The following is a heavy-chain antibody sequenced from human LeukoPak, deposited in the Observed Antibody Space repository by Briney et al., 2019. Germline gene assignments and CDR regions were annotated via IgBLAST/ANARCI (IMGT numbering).Heavy chain of an antibody. V-gene: IGHV3-48*04. D-gene: IGHD2-8*02. CDR1: GFAFSIYR. Sequence: PGGSLRLSCEASGFAFSIYRMNWVRQAPGKGLEWVSYIHLSGTLTHYADPVKGRFSISRDNVKNSLYLQMDNLRAEDTAVYYCARDRGYTRTNTGGYPVFDLWGQGTLVTVSS. J-gene: IGHJ4*02. CDR2: IHLSGTLT. CDR3: ARDRGYTRTNTGGYPVFDL.